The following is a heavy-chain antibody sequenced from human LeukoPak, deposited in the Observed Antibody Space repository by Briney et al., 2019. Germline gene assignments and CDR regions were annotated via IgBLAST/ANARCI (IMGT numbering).Heavy chain of an antibody. CDR2: IRYGGGNT. CDR1: GFTFGSYA. J-gene: IGHJ4*02. Sequence: GGSLRLSCAASGFTFGSYAMHWVRQAPGKGLEWVALIRYGGGNTYYRDSVEGRFTIPRDNSKNTLYLQMNSLRPEDTAVYYCAKGLENYDILTGYLNWGQGTLVTVSS. CDR3: AKGLENYDILTGYLN. V-gene: IGHV3-30*02. D-gene: IGHD3-9*01.